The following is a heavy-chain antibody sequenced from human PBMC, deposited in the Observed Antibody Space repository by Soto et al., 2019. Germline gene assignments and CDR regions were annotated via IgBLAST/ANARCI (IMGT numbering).Heavy chain of an antibody. Sequence: GGSLRLSCAASGFTFSSYAMSWVRQAPGKGLEWVSALSGSAGSTYYADSVKGRFTISRDNSKNTLYLQMNSLRAEDTVVYYCAKTEILRANWFDPWGQGTLVTVSS. D-gene: IGHD4-17*01. CDR2: LSGSAGST. CDR3: AKTEILRANWFDP. V-gene: IGHV3-23*01. CDR1: GFTFSSYA. J-gene: IGHJ5*02.